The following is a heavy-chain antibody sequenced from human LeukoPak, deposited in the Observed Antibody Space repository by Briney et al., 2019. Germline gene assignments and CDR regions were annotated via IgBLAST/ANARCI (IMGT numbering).Heavy chain of an antibody. CDR2: IYSGGST. D-gene: IGHD2-15*01. V-gene: IGHV3-66*02. CDR3: ARDGSSSAGYYFDY. CDR1: GFTFSSYG. Sequence: GGSLRLSCAASGFTFSSYGMSWVRQAPGKGLEWVSVIYSGGSTYYADSVKGRFTISRDNSKNTLYLQMNSLRAEDTAVYYCARDGSSSAGYYFDYWGQGTLVTVSS. J-gene: IGHJ4*02.